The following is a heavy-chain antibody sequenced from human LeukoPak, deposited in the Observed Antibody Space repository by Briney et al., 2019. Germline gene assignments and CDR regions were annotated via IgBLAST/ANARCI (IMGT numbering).Heavy chain of an antibody. CDR3: ATNPSPIFGVAPFVFDI. V-gene: IGHV4-34*01. J-gene: IGHJ3*02. CDR2: FNHSGST. D-gene: IGHD3-3*01. Sequence: SETLSLTCAVSGGSFSGYYWSWFRQPPGKGLEWIGEFNHSGSTNYNPSLKSRVTISVDTSKNQFSLKLSSVTAADTAAYYCATNPSPIFGVAPFVFDIWGQGTMVTVSS. CDR1: GGSFSGYY.